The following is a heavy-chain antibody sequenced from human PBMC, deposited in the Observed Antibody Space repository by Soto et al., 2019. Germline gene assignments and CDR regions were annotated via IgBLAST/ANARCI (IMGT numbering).Heavy chain of an antibody. D-gene: IGHD3-10*01. CDR2: INHSGST. V-gene: IGHV4-34*01. Sequence: QVPLQQWGAGLLKPSETLSLTCAVYGGSFSGYYWSWIRQPPGKGLEWIGEINHSGSTNYNPSLKSRVTISVDTSKNQFSLKLSSVTGADTAVYYCARVRHHYYGSGSYPFHYWGQGTLVTVSS. J-gene: IGHJ4*02. CDR1: GGSFSGYY. CDR3: ARVRHHYYGSGSYPFHY.